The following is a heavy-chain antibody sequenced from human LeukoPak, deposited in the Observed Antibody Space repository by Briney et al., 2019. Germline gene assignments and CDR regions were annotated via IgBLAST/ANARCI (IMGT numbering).Heavy chain of an antibody. CDR3: AREVAGSFDY. V-gene: IGHV3-66*01. D-gene: IGHD3-10*01. CDR1: GFTFSSYA. J-gene: IGHJ4*02. CDR2: IYSGGST. Sequence: PGGSLRLSCAASGFTFSSYAMSWVRQAPGKGLEWVSVIYSGGSTYYADSVKGRFTISRDNSKNTLYLQMNSLRAEDTAVYYCAREVAGSFDYWGQGTLVTVSS.